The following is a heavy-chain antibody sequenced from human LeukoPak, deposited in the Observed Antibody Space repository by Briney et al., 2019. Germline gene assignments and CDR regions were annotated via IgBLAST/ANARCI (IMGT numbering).Heavy chain of an antibody. D-gene: IGHD1-7*01. CDR3: AISITGTTEGDWFDP. CDR1: GGSISSGSYY. CDR2: IYTSGST. J-gene: IGHJ5*02. V-gene: IGHV4-61*02. Sequence: SQTLSLTCTVSGGSISSGSYYWSWIRQPAGKGLEWIGRIYTSGSTNYNPSLKSRVTISVDTSRNHFSLRLTSVTAADTAVYYCAISITGTTEGDWFDPWGQGTLVTVSS.